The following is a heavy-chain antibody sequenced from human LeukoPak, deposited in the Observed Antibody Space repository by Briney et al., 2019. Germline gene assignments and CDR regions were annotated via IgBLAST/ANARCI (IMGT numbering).Heavy chain of an antibody. D-gene: IGHD6-13*01. J-gene: IGHJ6*03. CDR2: ITSSGRNT. CDR3: AKSTRRERSIAADGAFSYYQFYYMDV. V-gene: IGHV3-23*01. CDR1: GFTFSTYA. Sequence: GGSLRPSCAASGFTFSTYAMTWVRQAPGKGLEWVSLITSSGRNTDYADFVKGRFTISRDNSQNTLYLQLHSLSAEDTAVYYCAKSTRRERSIAADGAFSYYQFYYMDVWGKGTTVTVSS.